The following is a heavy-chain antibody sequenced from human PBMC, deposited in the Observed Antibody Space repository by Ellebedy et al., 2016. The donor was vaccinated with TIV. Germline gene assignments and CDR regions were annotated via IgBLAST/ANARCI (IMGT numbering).Heavy chain of an antibody. J-gene: IGHJ4*02. D-gene: IGHD2-15*01. CDR2: IWYDGSNK. Sequence: GESLKISCAASGFTFSSYGMHWVRQAPGKGLEWVAVIWYDGSNKYYADSVKCRFTISRDNAKNSLYLQMNSLRAEDTAVYYCARMKWWSFDYWGQGTVVTVSS. CDR3: ARMKWWSFDY. V-gene: IGHV3-33*03. CDR1: GFTFSSYG.